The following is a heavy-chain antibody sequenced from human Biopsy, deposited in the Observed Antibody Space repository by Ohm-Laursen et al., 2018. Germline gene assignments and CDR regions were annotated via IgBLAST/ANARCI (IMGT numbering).Heavy chain of an antibody. CDR2: ISYTAGI. CDR3: ARMPHFDY. Sequence: GTLSLTWTVSGGSISGYHWSWIRKSPGRGLEWLAYISYTAGITSNPSLNRRATMSLDTSKNQFSLRLIYVTAADTAVYYCARMPHFDYWGQGILVTVSS. CDR1: GGSISGYH. D-gene: IGHD2-2*01. J-gene: IGHJ4*02. V-gene: IGHV4-59*01.